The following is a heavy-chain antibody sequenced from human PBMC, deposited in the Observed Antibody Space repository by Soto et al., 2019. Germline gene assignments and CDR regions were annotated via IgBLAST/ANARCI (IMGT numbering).Heavy chain of an antibody. J-gene: IGHJ4*02. D-gene: IGHD2-15*01. CDR1: GFTFDDYA. Sequence: GGSLRLSCAASGFTFDDYAMHWVRQAPGKGLEWVSGISWNSGSIGYADSVKGRFTISRDNAKNSLYLQMNSLRAEDTALYYCAKDLGYCSGGSCYVLDYWGQGTLVTAPQ. CDR3: AKDLGYCSGGSCYVLDY. V-gene: IGHV3-9*01. CDR2: ISWNSGSI.